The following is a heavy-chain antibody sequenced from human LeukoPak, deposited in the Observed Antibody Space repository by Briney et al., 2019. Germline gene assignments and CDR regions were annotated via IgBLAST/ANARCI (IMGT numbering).Heavy chain of an antibody. J-gene: IGHJ4*02. CDR2: ISSSSSYI. CDR1: GFTFSNYG. Sequence: GGSLRLSCAASGFTFSNYGMSWVRQAPGKGLEWVSSISSSSSYIYYADSVKGRFTISRDNAKNSLYLQMNSLRAEDTAVYYCAKSQDHDILTGLDYWGQGSLVAVSS. CDR3: AKSQDHDILTGLDY. V-gene: IGHV3-21*01. D-gene: IGHD3-9*01.